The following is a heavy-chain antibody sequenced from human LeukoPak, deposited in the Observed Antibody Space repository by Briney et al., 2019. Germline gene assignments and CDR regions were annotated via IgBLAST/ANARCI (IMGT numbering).Heavy chain of an antibody. Sequence: GASVKVSCKASGYTFTGYYMHWVRQAPGQGLEWMGIINPSGGSTSYAQKFQGRVTMTRDTSTSTVYMELSSLRSEDTAVYYCAREDYDSSGYSADYYYGMDVWGQGTTVTVSS. CDR1: GYTFTGYY. D-gene: IGHD3-22*01. J-gene: IGHJ6*02. CDR2: INPSGGST. CDR3: AREDYDSSGYSADYYYGMDV. V-gene: IGHV1-46*01.